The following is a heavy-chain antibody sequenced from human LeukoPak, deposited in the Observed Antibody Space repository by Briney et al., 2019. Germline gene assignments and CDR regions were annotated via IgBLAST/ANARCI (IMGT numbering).Heavy chain of an antibody. CDR3: AGGVYGYNAFDY. J-gene: IGHJ4*02. CDR2: INSDGSST. Sequence: GGSLRLSCAAPGFTFSTYWMHWVRQAPGTGLVWVSLINSDGSSTNYADSVKGRFTISRDNAKNTLYLQMNSLRAEDTAVYYCAGGVYGYNAFDYWGQGTLVSVSS. V-gene: IGHV3-74*01. CDR1: GFTFSTYW. D-gene: IGHD5/OR15-5a*01.